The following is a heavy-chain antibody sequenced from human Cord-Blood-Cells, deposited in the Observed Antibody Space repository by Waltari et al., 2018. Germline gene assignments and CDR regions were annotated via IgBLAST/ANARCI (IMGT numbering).Heavy chain of an antibody. Sequence: QVQLQESGPGRAKPSGTLSLTCALSGGSISSSNWWCWVRQPPGKGLEWIGEIYHSGSTNYNPSLKSRVTISVDKSKNQFSLKLSSVTAADTAVYYCAVRDSSGYYYFDYWGQGTLVTVSS. V-gene: IGHV4-4*02. J-gene: IGHJ4*02. CDR2: IYHSGST. D-gene: IGHD3-22*01. CDR1: GGSISSSNW. CDR3: AVRDSSGYYYFDY.